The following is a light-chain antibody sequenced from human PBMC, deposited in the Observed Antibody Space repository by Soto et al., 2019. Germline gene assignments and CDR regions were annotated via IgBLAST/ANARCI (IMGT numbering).Light chain of an antibody. CDR3: QQYNNWPYT. Sequence: DIVMTQSPATLSVSPGERAALSCRASQSVSSNFAWYQQKPGQAPRLLIYGASTRATGIPARFSGSGSGTDFTLTISSLQSEDFAVYYCQQYNNWPYTFGQGTKLEIK. CDR2: GAS. V-gene: IGKV3-15*01. J-gene: IGKJ2*01. CDR1: QSVSSN.